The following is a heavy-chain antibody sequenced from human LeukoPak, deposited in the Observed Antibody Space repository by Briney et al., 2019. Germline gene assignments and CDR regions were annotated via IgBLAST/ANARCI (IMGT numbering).Heavy chain of an antibody. Sequence: PGGSLRLSCAASGFTFSDYYMSWIRQAPGKGLEWVSYISSSGSTIYYADSVKGRFTISRDNAKNSLYLQMNSLRAEDTAVYYCARGMRGPTSTDYYYGMDVWGQGTTVIVSS. J-gene: IGHJ6*02. V-gene: IGHV3-11*01. D-gene: IGHD5/OR15-5a*01. CDR3: ARGMRGPTSTDYYYGMDV. CDR1: GFTFSDYY. CDR2: ISSSGSTI.